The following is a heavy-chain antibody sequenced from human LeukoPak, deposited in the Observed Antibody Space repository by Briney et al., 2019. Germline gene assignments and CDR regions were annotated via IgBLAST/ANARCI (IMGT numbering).Heavy chain of an antibody. Sequence: GGSLRLSCGASGFTFSSYSMNWVRQAPGKGLEWVSSISSSSSYIYYADSVKGRFTISRDNAKNSLYLQMNSLRAEDTAVYYCARDRIAAAGTSDNWFDPWGQGTLVTVSS. CDR2: ISSSSSYI. V-gene: IGHV3-21*01. J-gene: IGHJ5*02. CDR1: GFTFSSYS. CDR3: ARDRIAAAGTSDNWFDP. D-gene: IGHD6-13*01.